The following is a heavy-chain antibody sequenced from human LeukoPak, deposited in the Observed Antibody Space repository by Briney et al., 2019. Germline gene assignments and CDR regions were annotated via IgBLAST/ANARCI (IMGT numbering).Heavy chain of an antibody. Sequence: SETLSLTCAVYGVSFSGYYWSWIRQPPGKGLEWIGEISHRGGTNYNPPLKSRVNISPDTSMNQFSLKLSSVTAADTAVYYCARIYDVSDYRMAFDIWGQGTMVTVSS. CDR3: ARIYDVSDYRMAFDI. CDR1: GVSFSGYY. D-gene: IGHD3-22*01. J-gene: IGHJ3*02. V-gene: IGHV4-34*01. CDR2: ISHRGGT.